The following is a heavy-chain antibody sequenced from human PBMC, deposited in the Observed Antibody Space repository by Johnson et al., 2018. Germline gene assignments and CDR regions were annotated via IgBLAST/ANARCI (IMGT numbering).Heavy chain of an antibody. CDR3: ARPLYSYYAFDT. V-gene: IGHV3-48*01. J-gene: IGHJ3*02. CDR1: GFTFSSYS. Sequence: EVQLVESGGGLVQPGGSLRLSCAAPGFTFSSYSMNWVRQAPGKGLEWVSYISSSSSYIYYADSVKGRFTISRDNSKNSLYLQMNSLRAEETALYYSARPLYSYYAFDTWGKGTMVTVSS. D-gene: IGHD5-18*01. CDR2: ISSSSSYI.